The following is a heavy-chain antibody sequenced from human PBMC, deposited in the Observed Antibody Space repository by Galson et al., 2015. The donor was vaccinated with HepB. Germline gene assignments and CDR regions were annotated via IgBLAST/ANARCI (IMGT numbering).Heavy chain of an antibody. V-gene: IGHV4-34*01. CDR2: INHSGST. CDR1: GGSFSGYY. D-gene: IGHD3-10*01. J-gene: IGHJ4*02. CDR3: ARRRWFGELLPFDY. Sequence: ETLSPTCAVYGGSFSGYYWSWIRQPPGKGLEWIGEINHSGSTNYNPSLKSRVTISVDTSKNQFSLKLSSVTAADTAVYYCARRRWFGELLPFDYWGQGTLVTVSS.